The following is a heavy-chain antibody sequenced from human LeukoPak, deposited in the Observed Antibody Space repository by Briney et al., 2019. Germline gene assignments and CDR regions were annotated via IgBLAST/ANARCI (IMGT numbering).Heavy chain of an antibody. CDR3: ARGRPLSVAAAGTFYYYGMDV. V-gene: IGHV4-39*07. J-gene: IGHJ6*02. D-gene: IGHD6-13*01. Sequence: NSSETLSLTCSVSGDSIDSVSYYWGWIRQPPGKGPEWIASIDYSGRTFYNPSLMSRVTISVDTSNNEFSLNLTSVTAADTAVYYCARGRPLSVAAAGTFYYYGMDVWGQGTTVTVSS. CDR2: IDYSGRT. CDR1: GDSIDSVSYY.